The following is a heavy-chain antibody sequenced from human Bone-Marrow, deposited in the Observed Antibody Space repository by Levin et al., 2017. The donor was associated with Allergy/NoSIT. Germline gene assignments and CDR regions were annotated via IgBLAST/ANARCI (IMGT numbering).Heavy chain of an antibody. V-gene: IGHV3-30*03. CDR1: GFTFSAYV. J-gene: IGHJ4*02. Sequence: GESLKISCAASGFTFSAYVMHWVRQAPGKGLELVAAISFDGSNKYYADSLKGRFTISRDNSKNTLFLQMNNLRAEDTAVYYCAREIGSLFDYWGQGTLVTVSS. CDR2: ISFDGSNK. D-gene: IGHD3-10*01. CDR3: AREIGSLFDY.